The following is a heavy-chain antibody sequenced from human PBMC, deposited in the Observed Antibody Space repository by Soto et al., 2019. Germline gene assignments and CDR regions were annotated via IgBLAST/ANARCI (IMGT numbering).Heavy chain of an antibody. CDR1: GFTFSGYG. CDR2: IWYDGSNK. J-gene: IGHJ4*02. D-gene: IGHD3-10*01. V-gene: IGHV3-33*06. CDR3: ANNARGRWFGELGY. Sequence: PGGSLRLSCAASGFTFSGYGMHWVRQAPGKGLEWVAVIWYDGSNKYYADSVKGRFTISRDNSKNTLYLQMNSLRAEDTAVHYCANNARGRWFGELGYWGQGTLVTVSS.